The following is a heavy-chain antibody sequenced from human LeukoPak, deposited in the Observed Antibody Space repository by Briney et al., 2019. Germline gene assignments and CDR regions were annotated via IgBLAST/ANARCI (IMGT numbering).Heavy chain of an antibody. CDR2: ISGSGGST. V-gene: IGHV3-23*01. CDR3: AKAVTGYGRYYFDY. CDR1: GFTFSSYA. D-gene: IGHD3-9*01. Sequence: GGSLRLSCAASGFTFSSYAMSWVHQAPGKGLEWVSAISGSGGSTYYADSVKGRFTISRDNSKNTLYLQMNSLRAEDTAVYYCAKAVTGYGRYYFDYWGQGTLVTVSS. J-gene: IGHJ4*02.